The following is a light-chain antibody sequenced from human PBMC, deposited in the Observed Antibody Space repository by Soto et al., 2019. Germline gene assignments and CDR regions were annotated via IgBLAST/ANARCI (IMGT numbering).Light chain of an antibody. V-gene: IGKV3-15*01. CDR2: GAS. J-gene: IGKJ1*01. CDR1: QSISRN. Sequence: PRESKTVSCRASQSISRNLAWYQQKPGQAPRLLIYGASSRATGIPVRFSGSGSGTDFTLTISSLQSEDFAVYYCQQYDKWPWTFGQGTKVDI. CDR3: QQYDKWPWT.